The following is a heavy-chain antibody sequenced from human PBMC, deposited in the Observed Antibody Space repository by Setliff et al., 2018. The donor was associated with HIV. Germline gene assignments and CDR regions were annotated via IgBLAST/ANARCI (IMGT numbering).Heavy chain of an antibody. CDR3: AKDRSGSYSFARD. J-gene: IGHJ4*02. CDR2: TKYDGSES. V-gene: IGHV3-7*01. D-gene: IGHD1-26*01. Sequence: LSLSCVVSGLTFNRYWMSWVRQVPGKGLEWVSNTKYDGSESYYADSVKGRFTVSRDNAKNSLYLQMNSLRAEDTAVYYCAKDRSGSYSFARDWGQGTLVTVSS. CDR1: GLTFNRYW.